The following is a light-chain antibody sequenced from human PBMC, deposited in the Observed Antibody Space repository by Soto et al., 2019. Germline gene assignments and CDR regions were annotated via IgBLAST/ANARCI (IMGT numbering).Light chain of an antibody. Sequence: EIVLTQSPGTLSLSPGERATLSCRASQSVSSKYLAWCQQKPGQAPRVLIYGTSIRASGVPERFSGGGSGTDFTLTITRLEPEDFAVYYCQQYGSSLFTFGPGTKVDIK. CDR1: QSVSSKY. J-gene: IGKJ3*01. V-gene: IGKV3-20*01. CDR2: GTS. CDR3: QQYGSSLFT.